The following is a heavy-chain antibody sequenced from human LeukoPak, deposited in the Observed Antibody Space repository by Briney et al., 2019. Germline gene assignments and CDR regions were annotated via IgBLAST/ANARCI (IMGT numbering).Heavy chain of an antibody. J-gene: IGHJ4*02. CDR2: IYYSGST. CDR3: ARRSWRGYFDY. CDR1: GGSISSYY. V-gene: IGHV4-59*01. Sequence: KASETLSLTCTVSGGSISSYYWSWIRQPPGKGLEWIGYIYYSGSTNYNPSLKSRVTISVDTSKNQFSLKLSSVTAADTAVYYCARRSWRGYFDYWGQGTLVTVSS. D-gene: IGHD3-3*01.